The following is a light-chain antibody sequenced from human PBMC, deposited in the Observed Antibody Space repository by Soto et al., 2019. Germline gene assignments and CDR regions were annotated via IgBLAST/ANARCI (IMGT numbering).Light chain of an antibody. CDR2: EVI. CDR3: SSDAGSKNVV. CDR1: SSDVGGYNY. Sequence: QSALTQPPSASGSPGQSVTISCTGTSSDVGGYNYVSWYQQHPGKAPTLMIHEVIKRPSGVPDRFSGSTSVNTASLTVAWPQDEDEADYSCSSDAGSKNVVFGGGTEVTVL. J-gene: IGLJ2*01. V-gene: IGLV2-8*01.